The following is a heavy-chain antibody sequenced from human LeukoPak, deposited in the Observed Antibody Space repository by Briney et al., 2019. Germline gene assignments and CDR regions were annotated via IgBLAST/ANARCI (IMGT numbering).Heavy chain of an antibody. D-gene: IGHD1-26*01. J-gene: IGHJ5*02. CDR2: IYYSGST. Sequence: SETLSLTCTVSGGSISSSGYYWGWIRQPPGKGLEWIASIYYSGSTYYNPSLKSRVTISVDTSKNQLSLKLSSLTAADTAVYYCARHEYSGSYYGLSWFDPWGQGTLITVSS. CDR1: GGSISSSGYY. V-gene: IGHV4-39*01. CDR3: ARHEYSGSYYGLSWFDP.